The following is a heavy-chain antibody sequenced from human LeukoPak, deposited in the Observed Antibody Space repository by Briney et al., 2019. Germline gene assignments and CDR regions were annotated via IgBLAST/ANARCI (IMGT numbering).Heavy chain of an antibody. D-gene: IGHD1-26*01. J-gene: IGHJ5*02. CDR2: IYYSGST. Sequence: SETLSLTCTVSGGSISSSGYYWGWIRQPPGKGLEWIASIYYSGSTYYNPSLKSRVTISVDTSKNQLSLKLSSLTAADTAVYYCARHEYSGSYYGLSWFDPWGQGTLITVSS. CDR1: GGSISSSGYY. V-gene: IGHV4-39*01. CDR3: ARHEYSGSYYGLSWFDP.